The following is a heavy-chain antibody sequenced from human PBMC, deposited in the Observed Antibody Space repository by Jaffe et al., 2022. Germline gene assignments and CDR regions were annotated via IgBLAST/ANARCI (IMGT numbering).Heavy chain of an antibody. D-gene: IGHD2-15*01. CDR3: ATLTLVGYCSGGSCYDAFDI. CDR1: GYSISSGYY. CDR2: IYHSGST. Sequence: QVQLQESGPGLVKPSETLSLTCAVSGYSISSGYYWGWIRQPPGKGLEWIGSIYHSGSTYYNPSLKSRVTISVDTSKNQFSLKLSSVTAADTAVYYCATLTLVGYCSGGSCYDAFDIWGQGTMVTVSS. J-gene: IGHJ3*02. V-gene: IGHV4-38-2*01.